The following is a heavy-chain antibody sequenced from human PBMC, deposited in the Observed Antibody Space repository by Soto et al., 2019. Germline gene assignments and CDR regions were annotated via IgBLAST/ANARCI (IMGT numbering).Heavy chain of an antibody. J-gene: IGHJ5*01. CDR1: GDSISTVDYF. V-gene: IGHV4-30-4*01. CDR3: ARGRYCLNGRCFPNWFDS. CDR2: IYKSATT. D-gene: IGHD2-15*01. Sequence: SETLSLTCSVSGDSISTVDYFWAWIRQPPGQALEYIGYIYKSATTYYNPSFESRVAISLDTSKSQFSLNVTSVTAADTAVYFCARGRYCLNGRCFPNWFDSWGQGTLVTVSS.